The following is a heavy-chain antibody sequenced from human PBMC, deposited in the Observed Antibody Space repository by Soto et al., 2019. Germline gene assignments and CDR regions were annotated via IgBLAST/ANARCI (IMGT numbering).Heavy chain of an antibody. J-gene: IGHJ5*02. CDR3: ARDVPXIVLVVAATEPFYP. D-gene: IGHD2-15*01. Sequence: SQTLSLTCAISGDSVSSNSAAWNWIRQSPSRGLEWLGRTYYRSKWYNDYAVSVKSRITINPDTSKNQFSLQLNSVTPEDTAVYYCARDVPXIVLVVAATEPFYPCGQGTLVTVSS. CDR1: GDSVSSNSAA. V-gene: IGHV6-1*01. CDR2: TYYRSKWYN.